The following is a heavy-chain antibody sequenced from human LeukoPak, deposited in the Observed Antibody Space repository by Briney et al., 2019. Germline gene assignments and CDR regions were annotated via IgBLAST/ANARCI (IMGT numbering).Heavy chain of an antibody. CDR1: GGSISSYC. J-gene: IGHJ4*02. Sequence: SETLSLTCTVSGGSISSYCWSWIRQPPGKGLEWIGYIYYSGSTNYNPSLKSRVTISVDTSKNQFSLKLSSVTAADTAVYYCARISDSGYDLYFDYWGQGTLVTVSS. CDR3: ARISDSGYDLYFDY. D-gene: IGHD5-12*01. V-gene: IGHV4-59*01. CDR2: IYYSGST.